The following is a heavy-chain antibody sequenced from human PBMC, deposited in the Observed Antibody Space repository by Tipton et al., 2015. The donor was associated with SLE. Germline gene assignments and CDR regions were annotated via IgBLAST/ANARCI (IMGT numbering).Heavy chain of an antibody. CDR1: GFSFSSYA. V-gene: IGHV3-23*03. J-gene: IGHJ6*03. Sequence: SLRLSCAASGFSFSSYAMNWVRQAPGKGLEWVAFTYSDGRRTYYADSVKGRFTISRDNSKNTLYLQMNSLRAEDTAAYYCAKTGGGGDTEKYSHYMDVWGSGTTVTVSS. CDR3: AKTGGGGDTEKYSHYMDV. CDR2: TYSDGRRT. D-gene: IGHD2-21*02.